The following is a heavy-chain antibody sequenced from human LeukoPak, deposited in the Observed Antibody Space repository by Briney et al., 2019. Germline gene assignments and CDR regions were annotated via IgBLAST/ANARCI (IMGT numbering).Heavy chain of an antibody. D-gene: IGHD6-6*01. CDR3: AKDKAYAARYLDH. J-gene: IGHJ4*02. CDR1: GFTFSSYG. CDR2: IWSDGSNK. Sequence: PGGSLTLSGAGSGFTFSSYGMHWLAQAPGKELEGVAVIWSDGSNKYYADSVKGRFTISRDNSKNTLYLQMNSLRVEDTAVYYCAKDKAYAARYLDHWGQGTLVTVSS. V-gene: IGHV3-33*06.